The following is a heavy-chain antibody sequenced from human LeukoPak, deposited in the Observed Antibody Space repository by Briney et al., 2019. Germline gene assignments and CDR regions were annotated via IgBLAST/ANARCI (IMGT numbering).Heavy chain of an antibody. J-gene: IGHJ6*02. V-gene: IGHV3-21*01. CDR1: GFTFSSYS. CDR3: ARVQYLYQLLEPPYGMDV. Sequence: GGSLRLSCAASGFTFSSYSMNWVRQAPGKGLEWVSSISSSSSYIYYADSVKGRFTISRDNAKNSLYLQMNSLRAEDTAVYYYARVQYLYQLLEPPYGMDVWGQGTTVTVSS. D-gene: IGHD2-2*01. CDR2: ISSSSSYI.